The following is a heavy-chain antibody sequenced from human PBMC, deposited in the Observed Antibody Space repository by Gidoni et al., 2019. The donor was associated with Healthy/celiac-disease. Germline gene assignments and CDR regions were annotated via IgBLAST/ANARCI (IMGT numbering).Heavy chain of an antibody. Sequence: EVQLVESGGGLLQPGGSLRLSCAASGFTFSSYWMSWVRQAPGKGLEWVANIKQDGSEKYYVDSVKGRFTISRDNAKNSLYLQMNSLRAEDTAVYYCARDLLSVVGAQDYWGQGTLVTVSS. J-gene: IGHJ4*02. V-gene: IGHV3-7*03. D-gene: IGHD1-26*01. CDR2: IKQDGSEK. CDR3: ARDLLSVVGAQDY. CDR1: GFTFSSYW.